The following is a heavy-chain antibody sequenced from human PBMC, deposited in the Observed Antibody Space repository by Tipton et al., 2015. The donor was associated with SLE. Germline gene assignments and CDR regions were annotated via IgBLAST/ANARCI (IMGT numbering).Heavy chain of an antibody. CDR2: IGANGGNT. J-gene: IGHJ4*02. CDR1: GFSFRNYA. CDR3: ARAGNYYDSSGYSPLDY. Sequence: SLRLSCSASGFSFRNYAMHWVRQAPGKGLGYVSYIGANGGNTYYADSVKDRFTISRDNSKNTLYLQVGSLRPEDMAVYYCARAGNYYDSSGYSPLDYWGQGTLVTVSS. V-gene: IGHV3-64*02. D-gene: IGHD3-22*01.